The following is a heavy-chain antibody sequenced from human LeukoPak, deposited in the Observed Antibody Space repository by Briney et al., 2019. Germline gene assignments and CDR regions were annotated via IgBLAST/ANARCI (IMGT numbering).Heavy chain of an antibody. CDR1: GYTFTSYC. CDR2: ISAYNGNT. Sequence: GASVKVSRKASGYTFTSYCISWVRQARGQGREWMGWISAYNGNTNYAQKLQGRVTMNTDTSTRTAYLELRSLRSDDTDVYYCASDRSTKAAASGGYWGQGTLVTVSS. D-gene: IGHD6-25*01. CDR3: ASDRSTKAAASGGY. J-gene: IGHJ4*02. V-gene: IGHV1-18*01.